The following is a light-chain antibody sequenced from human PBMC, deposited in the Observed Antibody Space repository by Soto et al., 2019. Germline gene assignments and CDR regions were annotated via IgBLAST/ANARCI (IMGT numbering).Light chain of an antibody. Sequence: DIQMTQSPSSLSASVGDRVTITLGASQDIANFLAWYQQKPGEAPKLLIYDASALPRGVPSRFSGSGSGTKFTLTIASLQPDDFATYYCQQYETFSGTFGPGTKVDIK. CDR2: DAS. CDR1: QDIANF. J-gene: IGKJ1*01. CDR3: QQYETFSGT. V-gene: IGKV1-16*01.